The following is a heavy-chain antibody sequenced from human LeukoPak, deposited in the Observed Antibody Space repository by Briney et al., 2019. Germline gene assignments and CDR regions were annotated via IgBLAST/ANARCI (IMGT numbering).Heavy chain of an antibody. V-gene: IGHV4-39*07. D-gene: IGHD2-2*01. CDR1: GGSISSSSYY. Sequence: PSETLSLTCTVSGGSISSSSYYWGWIRQPPGKGLEWIGSIYYSGSTYYNPSLKSRVTISVDTSKNQFSLTLSSVTAADTAVYYCARGGKYTSLLLDYWGQGTLVTVSS. CDR2: IYYSGST. CDR3: ARGGKYTSLLLDY. J-gene: IGHJ4*02.